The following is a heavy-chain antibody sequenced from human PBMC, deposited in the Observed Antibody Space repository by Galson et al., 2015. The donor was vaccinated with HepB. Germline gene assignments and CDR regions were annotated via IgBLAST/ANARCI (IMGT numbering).Heavy chain of an antibody. CDR1: DYTFTSYA. D-gene: IGHD3-10*01. V-gene: IGHV1-18*01. CDR3: ARSPYYGSGNYYTFDC. Sequence: SVKVSCKASDYTFTSYAISWVRQAPGQGLEWMGWISAYNGNTNYAQKLQGRVTMTTDTSTNTAYMELRSLRSDDTAVYYCARSPYYGSGNYYTFDCWGQGTLVTVSS. J-gene: IGHJ4*02. CDR2: ISAYNGNT.